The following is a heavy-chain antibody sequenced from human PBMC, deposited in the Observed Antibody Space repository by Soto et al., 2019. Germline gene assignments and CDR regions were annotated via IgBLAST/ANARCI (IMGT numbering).Heavy chain of an antibody. Sequence: QVQLVQSGAEVKKPGSSVKVSCKASGGSFMSQAITWVRQAPGQGPEWMGGIIPFSGTVTYTQRFQGRLTLTADEPTKTAYMELSSLRSEDTAVYYCARGSYDSYAGCFGMDGWGQGTKVTVS. V-gene: IGHV1-69*01. D-gene: IGHD3-10*01. CDR1: GGSFMSQA. CDR3: ARGSYDSYAGCFGMDG. CDR2: IIPFSGTV. J-gene: IGHJ6*02.